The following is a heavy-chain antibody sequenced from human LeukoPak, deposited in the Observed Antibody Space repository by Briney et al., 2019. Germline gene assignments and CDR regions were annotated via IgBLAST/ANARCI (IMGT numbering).Heavy chain of an antibody. D-gene: IGHD6-19*01. CDR1: GYTFTSYA. Sequence: PMASVKVSCKASGYTFTSYAMNWVRQAPGQGLEWMGWINTNTGNPTYAQGFTGRFVFSLDTSVSTAYLQISSLKAEDTAVYYCAKSSSGFLGDWFDPWGQGTLVTVSS. J-gene: IGHJ5*02. CDR2: INTNTGNP. V-gene: IGHV7-4-1*02. CDR3: AKSSSGFLGDWFDP.